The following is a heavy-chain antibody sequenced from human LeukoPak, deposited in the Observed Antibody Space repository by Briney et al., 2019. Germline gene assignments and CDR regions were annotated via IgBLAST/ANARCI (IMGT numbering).Heavy chain of an antibody. Sequence: PGGSLRLSCAASGFTFSSYSMNWVRQAPGKGLEWVSSISSSSSYIYYADSVKGRFTISRDNSKNTLYLQMNSLRAEDTAVYYCAKDNTRYYYDSSGYYLVYWGQGTLVTVSS. CDR3: AKDNTRYYYDSSGYYLVY. J-gene: IGHJ4*02. V-gene: IGHV3-21*01. CDR1: GFTFSSYS. CDR2: ISSSSSYI. D-gene: IGHD3-22*01.